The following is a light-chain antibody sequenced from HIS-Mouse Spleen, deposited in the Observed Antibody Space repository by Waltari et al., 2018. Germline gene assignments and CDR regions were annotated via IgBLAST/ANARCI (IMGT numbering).Light chain of an antibody. V-gene: IGLV1-44*01. CDR2: SDT. CDR1: SSNIGSNT. Sequence: QSVLTQPPSASGTPGQRVTISCSGSSSNIGSNTVNWYQQLPGTAPKLLLYSDTQRPSGVPDRFSGSKSGTSASLAISGLQSEDEADYYCAAWDDSLNGHWVFGGGTKLTVL. J-gene: IGLJ3*02. CDR3: AAWDDSLNGHWV.